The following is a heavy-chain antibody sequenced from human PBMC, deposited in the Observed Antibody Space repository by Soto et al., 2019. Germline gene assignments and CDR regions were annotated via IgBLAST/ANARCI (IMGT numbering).Heavy chain of an antibody. V-gene: IGHV3-23*01. Sequence: GGSLRISCEASGFNFNSYAMSWVRQAPGKGLEWVSAISGSGDSTSYADSVKGRFTISRDNSKNTLYLQMNSLRAEDTAVYYWAPGAFHWGQGTLVTVS. J-gene: IGHJ4*02. CDR2: ISGSGDST. CDR3: APGAFH. CDR1: GFNFNSYA. D-gene: IGHD1-26*01.